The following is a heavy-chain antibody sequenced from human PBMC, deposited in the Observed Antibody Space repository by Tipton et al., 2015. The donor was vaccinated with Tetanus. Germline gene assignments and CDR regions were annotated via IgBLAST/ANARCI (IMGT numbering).Heavy chain of an antibody. CDR1: GFTFSNAW. V-gene: IGHV3-15*07. Sequence: SLRLSCAASGFTFSNAWMNWVRQAPGKGLEWVGLIKPNSEGGTTDFAAPVKGRFSISRDDSKNTLYLQMNSLKPEDTAMYFCATEAISMIRVEDAFDIWGQGTMVSVSS. CDR3: ATEAISMIRVEDAFDI. CDR2: IKPNSEGGTT. D-gene: IGHD3-22*01. J-gene: IGHJ3*02.